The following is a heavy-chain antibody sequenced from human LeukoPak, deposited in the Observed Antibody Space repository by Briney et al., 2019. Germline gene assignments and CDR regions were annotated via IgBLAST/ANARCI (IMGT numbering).Heavy chain of an antibody. D-gene: IGHD1-1*01. J-gene: IGHJ4*02. Sequence: SETLSLTCTVSGGSISSSSYYWGWIRQPPGKGLEWIGSIYYSGSTYYNPSLKSRVTISVDTSKNQFSLKLSSVTAADPAVYYCGRQPRNASFDYWGQGTLVTVSS. CDR2: IYYSGST. V-gene: IGHV4-39*01. CDR3: GRQPRNASFDY. CDR1: GGSISSSSYY.